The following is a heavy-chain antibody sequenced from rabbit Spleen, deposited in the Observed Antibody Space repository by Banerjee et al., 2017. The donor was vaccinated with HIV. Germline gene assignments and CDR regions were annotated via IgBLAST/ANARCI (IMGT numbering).Heavy chain of an antibody. Sequence: QSLEESGGDLVKPGASLTLTCTASGFSFSRTYYMCWVRQAPGKGLQWIACIEAGSSAFTYFATWAKGRFTISKTSSTTVTLQMTSLTAADTATYFCVRDRANIGGDYGPYYFDLWGPGTLVTVS. CDR2: IEAGSSAFT. D-gene: IGHD2-1*01. CDR1: GFSFSRTYY. V-gene: IGHV1S40*01. J-gene: IGHJ4*01. CDR3: VRDRANIGGDYGPYYFDL.